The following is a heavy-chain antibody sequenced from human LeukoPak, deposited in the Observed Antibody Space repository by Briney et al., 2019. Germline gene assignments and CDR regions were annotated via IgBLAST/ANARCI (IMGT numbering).Heavy chain of an antibody. CDR3: AREHDYAQNAFGI. CDR2: IYYSGST. CDR1: GGSISSYY. D-gene: IGHD2-2*01. J-gene: IGHJ3*02. V-gene: IGHV4-59*01. Sequence: PSETLSLTCTVSGGSISSYYWSWIRQPPGKGLEWIGYIYYSGSTNYNPSLKSRVTISIDTSKNQFSLKLSSVTAADTAVYYCAREHDYAQNAFGIWGQGTMVTVSS.